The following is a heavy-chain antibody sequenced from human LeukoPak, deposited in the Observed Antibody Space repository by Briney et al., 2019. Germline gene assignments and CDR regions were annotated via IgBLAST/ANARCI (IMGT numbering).Heavy chain of an antibody. V-gene: IGHV1-24*01. J-gene: IGHJ4*02. CDR3: ATWGGSGSYYPFDY. CDR1: GYTLTELS. D-gene: IGHD1-26*01. CDR2: FDPEDGET. Sequence: ASVKVSCKVSGYTLTELSMHWVRQAPGKGLEWMGGFDPEDGETIYAQKFQGRVTMTEDTSTDTAYMELSSLRSEDTAVYYCATWGGSGSYYPFDYWGQGTLVTVSS.